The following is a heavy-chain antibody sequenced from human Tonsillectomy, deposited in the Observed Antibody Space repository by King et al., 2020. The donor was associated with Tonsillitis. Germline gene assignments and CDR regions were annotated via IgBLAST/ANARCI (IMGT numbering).Heavy chain of an antibody. Sequence: VQLVESGGGLVQPGGSLRLSCAASGITFSSYWMSWVRQTPGKGLEWVANIKQDGSEKYYVDSVKGRFTISRDNAKNSLYLHMNSLRAEDIAVYYCATTSGTGGTFDFWGQGTMVTVSS. CDR1: GITFSSYW. V-gene: IGHV3-7*03. CDR3: ATTSGTGGTFDF. D-gene: IGHD7-27*01. CDR2: IKQDGSEK. J-gene: IGHJ3*01.